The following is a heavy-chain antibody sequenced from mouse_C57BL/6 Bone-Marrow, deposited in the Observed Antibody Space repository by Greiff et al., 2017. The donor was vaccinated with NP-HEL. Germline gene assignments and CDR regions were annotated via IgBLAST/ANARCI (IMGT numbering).Heavy chain of an antibody. Sequence: VKLQQSGPELVKPGASVKISCKASGYAFSSSWMNWVKQRPGKGLEWIGRIYPGDGDTNYNGKFKGKATLTADESSSPAYMQLSSLTSEDSAVYFCARPSYYGSSYTYWGQGTTLTVSS. J-gene: IGHJ2*01. CDR1: GYAFSSSW. D-gene: IGHD1-1*01. CDR2: IYPGDGDT. CDR3: ARPSYYGSSYTY. V-gene: IGHV1-82*01.